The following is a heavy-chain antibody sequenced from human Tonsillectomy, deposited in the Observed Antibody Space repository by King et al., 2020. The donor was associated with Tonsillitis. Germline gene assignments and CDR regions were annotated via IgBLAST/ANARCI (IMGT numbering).Heavy chain of an antibody. D-gene: IGHD3-10*01. CDR3: AKRSLLWFGELFTYFGY. CDR1: GFTFSSYG. V-gene: IGHV3-30*18. Sequence: QLVQSGGGVVQPGRSLRLSCAASGFTFSSYGMHWVRQAPGKGLEWVAVISYDGSNKYYADSVKGRFTISRDNSKNTLYLQMSSLRAEDTAVYYCAKRSLLWFGELFTYFGYWAQGTLVTVSS. J-gene: IGHJ4*02. CDR2: ISYDGSNK.